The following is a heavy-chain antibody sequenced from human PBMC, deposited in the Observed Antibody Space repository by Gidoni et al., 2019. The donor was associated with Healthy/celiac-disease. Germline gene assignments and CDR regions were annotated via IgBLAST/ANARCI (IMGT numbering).Heavy chain of an antibody. V-gene: IGHV3-33*01. CDR1: GFPFSSYG. D-gene: IGHD6-19*01. J-gene: IGHJ4*02. CDR3: ARDRGIAVAGTHY. Sequence: QVQLVESGGGVVQPGRSLRLSCAASGFPFSSYGMHWVRQAPGKGLEWVAVIWYDGSNKYYADSVKGRFTISRDNSKNTLYLQMNSLRAEDTAVYYCARDRGIAVAGTHYWGQGTLVTVSS. CDR2: IWYDGSNK.